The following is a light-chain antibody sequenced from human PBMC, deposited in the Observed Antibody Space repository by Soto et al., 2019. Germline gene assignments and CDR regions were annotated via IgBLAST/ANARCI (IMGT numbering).Light chain of an antibody. J-gene: IGLJ2*01. CDR2: NNN. CDR1: SSNVGSNT. Sequence: QSVLTQPPSASGTPGQRVTISCSGSSSNVGSNTVHWYQQLPGTAPKLLIYNNNQRPSGVPDRFSGSKSGTSASLAISGLQSEDESDYYCAAWDDSLKGVVFGGGTQLTVL. V-gene: IGLV1-44*01. CDR3: AAWDDSLKGVV.